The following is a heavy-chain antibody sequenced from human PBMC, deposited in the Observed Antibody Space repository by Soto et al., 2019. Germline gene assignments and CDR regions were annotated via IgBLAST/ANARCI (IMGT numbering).Heavy chain of an antibody. CDR2: IKKDGSTQ. Sequence: EVQLVESGGGLVQPGGSLRLSCAGSGFTFSDYWMGWIRQAPGKGLEWVANIKKDGSTQYYVYSVRGRFTISRDNAKNSVYLHMNSMRVEDTAVYYCAIHGDYVFDYWGQGTLVTASS. CDR1: GFTFSDYW. V-gene: IGHV3-7*02. CDR3: AIHGDYVFDY. J-gene: IGHJ4*02. D-gene: IGHD3-16*01.